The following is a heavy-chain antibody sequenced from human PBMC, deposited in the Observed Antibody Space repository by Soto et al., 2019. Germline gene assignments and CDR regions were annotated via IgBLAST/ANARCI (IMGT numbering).Heavy chain of an antibody. D-gene: IGHD1-26*01. CDR2: ISYDGRVK. CDR1: GFTFSDYP. J-gene: IGHJ4*02. Sequence: QVQLVESGGGVVQPGRPLSLSCAASGFTFSDYPMHWVHQAPGKGLEWVAVISYDGRVKYYVDSVKGRFTISRDDSKNTLYLQMNSLRVDDTAVYYCARDFIVGAPDYFDYWGQGTLVTVSS. CDR3: ARDFIVGAPDYFDY. V-gene: IGHV3-30*04.